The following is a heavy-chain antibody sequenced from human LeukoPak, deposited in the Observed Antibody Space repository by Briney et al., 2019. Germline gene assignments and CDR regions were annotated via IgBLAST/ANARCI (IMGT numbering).Heavy chain of an antibody. CDR3: AKTTPHCRTLGYYLDV. V-gene: IGHV3-30*02. CDR1: GFTLCSHG. Sequence: AGGALRLSCAASGFTLCSHGVRWVRQAPGKGLGGVAFIRYEGSNKYYADSVTGRFTISRDNAKTPLYLQMKSPRAKATPVFYFAKTTPHCRTLGYYLDVWGKGTRVTVSS. J-gene: IGHJ6*03. CDR2: IRYEGSNK. D-gene: IGHD4-11*01.